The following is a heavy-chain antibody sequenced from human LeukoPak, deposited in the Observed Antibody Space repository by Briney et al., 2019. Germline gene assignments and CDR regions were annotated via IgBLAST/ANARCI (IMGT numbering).Heavy chain of an antibody. Sequence: TLSLTCXVSGGSXSSGGYYWSWIRQHPGKGLEWIVYIYYSGSTYYNPSLKSRVTISVYTSKNQFSLKLSSVTAADTAVYYCARSPYYYGSGSYSYFDYWGQGTLVTVSS. D-gene: IGHD3-10*01. V-gene: IGHV4-31*03. CDR2: IYYSGST. CDR3: ARSPYYYGSGSYSYFDY. J-gene: IGHJ4*02. CDR1: GGSXSSGGYY.